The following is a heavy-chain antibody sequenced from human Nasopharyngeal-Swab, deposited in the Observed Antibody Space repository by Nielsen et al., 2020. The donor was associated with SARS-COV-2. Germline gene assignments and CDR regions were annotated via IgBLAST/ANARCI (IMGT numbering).Heavy chain of an antibody. Sequence: GGSLRLSCAASGFTFSSYGMHWVRQAPGKGLEWVAVISYDGSNKYYADSVKGRFTISRDNSKNTLYLQMNSLRAEDTAVYYCAKDWGYKSDYCYYMDVWGKGTTVTVSS. J-gene: IGHJ6*03. CDR2: ISYDGSNK. CDR3: AKDWGYKSDYCYYMDV. D-gene: IGHD5-18*01. CDR1: GFTFSSYG. V-gene: IGHV3-30*18.